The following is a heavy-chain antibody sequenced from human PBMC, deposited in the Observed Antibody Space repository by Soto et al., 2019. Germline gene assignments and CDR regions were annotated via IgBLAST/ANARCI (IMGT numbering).Heavy chain of an antibody. J-gene: IGHJ2*01. D-gene: IGHD3-22*01. CDR1: GVSLNTDSSY. V-gene: IGHV4-61*01. CDR3: ARVLDRSWYFDL. Sequence: ETLSLTCAVSGVSLNTDSSYWTWVRQPPGGGLEYLGYVDYTWVTNYNPSLKSRVTISLDMSKSQLFLTLSSVTPADTATYYCARVLDRSWYFDLWGRGTLVTVSS. CDR2: VDYTWVT.